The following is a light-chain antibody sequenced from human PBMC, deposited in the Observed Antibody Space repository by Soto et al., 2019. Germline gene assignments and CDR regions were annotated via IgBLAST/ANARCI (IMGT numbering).Light chain of an antibody. V-gene: IGLV2-8*01. CDR1: STDIGRYDF. CDR3: SSYAGSTKGV. CDR2: GVN. J-gene: IGLJ3*02. Sequence: QSVLTQPPSASGSPGQSVTISCTGTSTDIGRYDFVSWYQQRPGKAPKLMIYGVNKRPSGVPDRFSGSKSGNTASLTVSGLQAEDEADYYCSSYAGSTKGVFGGGTQLTVL.